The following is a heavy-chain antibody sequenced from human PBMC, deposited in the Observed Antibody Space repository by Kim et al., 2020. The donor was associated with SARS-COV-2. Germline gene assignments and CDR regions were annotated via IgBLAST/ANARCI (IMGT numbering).Heavy chain of an antibody. CDR2: INHSGSA. Sequence: SETLSLTCAVYGGSFSDCYWIWVRQSPGKGLEWLGEINHSGSANYNPSLKGRVTMSVDRSKNQFSLKMNSVTAADTALYYCAGSGWHIHTVGQIDYWG. CDR1: GGSFSDCY. V-gene: IGHV4-34*01. CDR3: AGSGWHIHTVGQIDY. J-gene: IGHJ4*01. D-gene: IGHD6-25*01.